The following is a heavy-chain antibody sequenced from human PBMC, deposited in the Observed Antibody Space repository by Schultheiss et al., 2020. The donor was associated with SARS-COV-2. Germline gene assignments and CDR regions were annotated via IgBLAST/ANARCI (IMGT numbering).Heavy chain of an antibody. CDR1: GYTFTGYY. CDR2: INPNSGGT. D-gene: IGHD3-3*01. J-gene: IGHJ6*02. V-gene: IGHV1-2*02. Sequence: ASVKVSCKASGYTFTGYYMHWVRQAPGQGLEWMGWINPNSGGTNYAQKFQGRVTMTRDTSISTAYMELSSLRSDDTAVYYCARDPCYDFWRGYFVDSGMDVWGQGTTVTVSS. CDR3: ARDPCYDFWRGYFVDSGMDV.